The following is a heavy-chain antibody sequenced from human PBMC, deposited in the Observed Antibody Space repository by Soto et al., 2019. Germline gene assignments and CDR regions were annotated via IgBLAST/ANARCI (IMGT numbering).Heavy chain of an antibody. J-gene: IGHJ5*02. CDR1: GSSVSSGSYY. CDR2: IYYSGST. V-gene: IGHV4-61*01. Sequence: SETLSLTCTVSGSSVSSGSYYWSWIRQPPGKGLEWIGYIYYSGSTNYNPSLKSRVTISVDTSKNQFSLKLSSVTAADTAVYYCARGHIVVVPAAIDWFDPWGQGTLVTVSS. D-gene: IGHD2-2*01. CDR3: ARGHIVVVPAAIDWFDP.